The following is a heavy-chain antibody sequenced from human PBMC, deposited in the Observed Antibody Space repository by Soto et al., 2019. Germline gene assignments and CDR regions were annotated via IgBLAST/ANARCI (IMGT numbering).Heavy chain of an antibody. V-gene: IGHV5-51*01. CDR1: GYDFADSW. J-gene: IGHJ4*02. CDR2: IYPKYSDI. D-gene: IGHD2-15*01. CDR3: DTPQGSGTLFAN. Sequence: PGESLKISCQGSGYDFADSWIGWVRQVPGRGLEWVAIIYPKYSDIRYRPSFQGRVTISADKSVNTAYLQWSSLRASDTAIYYCDTPQGSGTLFANWGQVNPVTVSS.